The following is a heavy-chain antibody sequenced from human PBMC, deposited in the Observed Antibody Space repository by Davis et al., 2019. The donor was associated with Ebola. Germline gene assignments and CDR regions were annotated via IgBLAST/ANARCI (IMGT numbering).Heavy chain of an antibody. CDR1: GFSFNSYT. CDR2: ITNGGSTN. Sequence: GGSLRLSCIASGFSFNSYTMNWVRQAPGKGLEWLSYITNGGSTNSYADSVKGRFTISRDNAKNSLYLQMNSLRAEDTAVYYCARARGVTTHWGQGTLVTVSS. CDR3: ARARGVTTH. D-gene: IGHD4-11*01. V-gene: IGHV3-48*04. J-gene: IGHJ4*02.